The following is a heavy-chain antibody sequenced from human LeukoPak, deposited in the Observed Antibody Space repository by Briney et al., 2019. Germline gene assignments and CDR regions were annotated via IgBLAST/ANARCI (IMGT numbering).Heavy chain of an antibody. CDR2: ISGTGGST. V-gene: IGHV3-23*01. Sequence: PGGSLRLSCAASGFTFSSYTMSWVRQAPGKGLEWVSGISGTGGSTYSADSVKGRFTISRDNSKNTLYLQMNSLRAEDTAVYYCAKDYDVLTGDYNPAPIDYWGQGTLVTVSS. CDR3: AKDYDVLTGDYNPAPIDY. J-gene: IGHJ4*02. D-gene: IGHD3-9*01. CDR1: GFTFSSYT.